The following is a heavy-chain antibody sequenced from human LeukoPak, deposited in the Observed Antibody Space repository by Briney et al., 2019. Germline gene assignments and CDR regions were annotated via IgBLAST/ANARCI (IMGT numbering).Heavy chain of an antibody. Sequence: SETLSLTCAVYGGTFSGYYWSWIRQPPGKRLEWVGESNDSGGTNYNPSLKSRVTISADKSKNQVSLKLTSVTAADTAVYYCARLPIIVGAALEYYYYYMDVWGRGTTVTVSS. D-gene: IGHD1-26*01. CDR1: GGTFSGYY. J-gene: IGHJ6*03. CDR3: ARLPIIVGAALEYYYYYMDV. CDR2: SNDSGGT. V-gene: IGHV4-34*01.